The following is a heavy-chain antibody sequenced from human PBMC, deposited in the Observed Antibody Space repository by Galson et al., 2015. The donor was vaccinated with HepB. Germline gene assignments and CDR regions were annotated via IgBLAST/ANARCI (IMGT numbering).Heavy chain of an antibody. D-gene: IGHD3-10*01. V-gene: IGHV5-51*01. CDR1: GYSFTSYW. CDR2: VYPGDSDT. CDR3: ARHTKHWYGGGSYYYGMDV. Sequence: QSGAEVKKPGESLRISCKGSGYSFTSYWIGWVRQMPGKGLEWMGIVYPGDSDTRYSPSFQGQVTISADKSISTAYLQWSSLKASDTAMYYCARHTKHWYGGGSYYYGMDVWGQGTTVTVSS. J-gene: IGHJ6*02.